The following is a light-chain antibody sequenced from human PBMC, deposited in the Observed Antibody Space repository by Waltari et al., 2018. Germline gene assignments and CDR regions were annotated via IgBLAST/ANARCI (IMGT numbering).Light chain of an antibody. CDR1: QSVLHSCNNKNY. CDR2: WAS. V-gene: IGKV4-1*01. Sequence: DIVIRQSSESLAVSLGERATISCTSSQSVLHSCNNKNYFAWYQQKPGKPPKLLIYWASTRKSGVPDRFSGSGSGTDFTLTISSLQAEDVAVYYCQQFQSHLRTFGQGTKVEIK. CDR3: QQFQSHLRT. J-gene: IGKJ1*01.